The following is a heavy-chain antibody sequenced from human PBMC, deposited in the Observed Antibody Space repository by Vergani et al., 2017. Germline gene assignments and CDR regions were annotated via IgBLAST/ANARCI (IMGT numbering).Heavy chain of an antibody. CDR2: IYYSGST. V-gene: IGHV4-61*10. Sequence: QVQLQESGPGLVKPSETLSLTCTVSGGSVSSGSYYWSWIRQPAGKGLEWIGYIYYSGSTNYNPSLKSRVTISVDTSKNQFSLKLSSVTAADTAVYYCARIYGGNSYAFDIWGQGTMVTVSS. D-gene: IGHD4-23*01. CDR3: ARIYGGNSYAFDI. CDR1: GGSVSSGSYY. J-gene: IGHJ3*02.